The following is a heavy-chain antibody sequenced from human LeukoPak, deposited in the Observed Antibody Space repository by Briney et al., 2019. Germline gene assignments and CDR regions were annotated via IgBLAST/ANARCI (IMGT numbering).Heavy chain of an antibody. J-gene: IGHJ4*02. CDR1: WLTFGNYW. CDR3: ARDYWRSIDH. V-gene: IGHV3-7*01. D-gene: IGHD1-1*01. CDR2: VNEDGSAK. Sequence: GSLRLSCVVSWLTFGNYWMIWVRQAPGKGLESVAIVNEDGSAKYYLDSVKGRFTISRDNARNSLYLEMNSLRVEDTAVYYCARDYWRSIDHWGQGTLVTVSS.